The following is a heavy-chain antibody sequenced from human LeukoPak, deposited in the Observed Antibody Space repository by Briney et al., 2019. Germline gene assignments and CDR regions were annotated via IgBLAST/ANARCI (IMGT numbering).Heavy chain of an antibody. D-gene: IGHD5-12*01. V-gene: IGHV1-18*04. CDR1: GYTFTSYG. CDR2: ISAYNGNT. CDR3: ARDLGGVDIVATIWGSVAVAGTGDAFDI. Sequence: ASVKVSCKASGYTFTSYGISWVRQAPGQGLEWMGWISAYNGNTNYAQKLQGGVTMTTDTSTSTAYMELRSLRSDDTAVYYCARDLGGVDIVATIWGSVAVAGTGDAFDIWGQGTMVTVSS. J-gene: IGHJ3*02.